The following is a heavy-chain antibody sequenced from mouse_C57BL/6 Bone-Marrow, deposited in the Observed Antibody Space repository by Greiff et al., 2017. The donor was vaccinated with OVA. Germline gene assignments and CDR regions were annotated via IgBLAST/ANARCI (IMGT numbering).Heavy chain of an antibody. J-gene: IGHJ1*01. V-gene: IGHV7-1*01. D-gene: IGHD2-4*01. CDR3: ARDDYDWYFYV. CDR2: SSNECNDYTE. CDR1: GFTFSDFY. Sequence: EVKVVESGGGSVQSGRSLRLSCATSGFTFSDFYMEWVRQAPGKGLEWIAASSNECNDYTEEYSASVKGRFIVSRATSQSSLYLQMNALRAEDTAIYDGARDDYDWYFYVWGSGTTVTVSS.